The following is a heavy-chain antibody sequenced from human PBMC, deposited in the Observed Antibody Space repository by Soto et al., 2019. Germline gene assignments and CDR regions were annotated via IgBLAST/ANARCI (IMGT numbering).Heavy chain of an antibody. CDR2: SSATSAGT. CDR3: AKDRRAGGNYGFYSDF. D-gene: IGHD1-7*01. J-gene: IGHJ4*02. CDR1: GFTFSSYG. V-gene: IGHV3-23*01. Sequence: PGGSLRLSCAASGFTFSSYGMTWVRQAPGKGLEWVSFSSATSAGTYYADSVKGRFTISRDNSKNTLYLQMTSLRADDTAVYYCAKDRRAGGNYGFYSDFWGQGALVTVSS.